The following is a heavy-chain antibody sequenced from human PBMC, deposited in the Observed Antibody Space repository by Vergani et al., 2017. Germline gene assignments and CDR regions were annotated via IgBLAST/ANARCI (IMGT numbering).Heavy chain of an antibody. CDR3: ARRDSSSPALDY. Sequence: EVQLVESGGGLVQPGGSLRLSCAASGFTFSTYDMHWVRQATGKGLEWVSAIGTAGDTYYPGSVMGRFTISRENAKNSLYLQMNGLRAGDTAVYYCARRDSSSPALDYWGQGTLVTVSS. D-gene: IGHD6-6*01. CDR1: GFTFSTYD. J-gene: IGHJ4*02. CDR2: IGTAGDT. V-gene: IGHV3-13*01.